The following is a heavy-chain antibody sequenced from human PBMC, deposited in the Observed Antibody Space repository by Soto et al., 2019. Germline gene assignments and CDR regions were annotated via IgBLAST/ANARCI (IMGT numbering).Heavy chain of an antibody. D-gene: IGHD3-22*01. Sequence: GGSLRLSCAASGFTFSSYAMSWVRQAPGKGLEWVSAISGSGGSTYYADSVKGRFTISRDNSKNTLYLQMNSLRAEDTAVYYCAKEGGAYYYDSSGYCPYWGQGTLVTVSS. CDR2: ISGSGGST. J-gene: IGHJ4*02. CDR3: AKEGGAYYYDSSGYCPY. CDR1: GFTFSSYA. V-gene: IGHV3-23*01.